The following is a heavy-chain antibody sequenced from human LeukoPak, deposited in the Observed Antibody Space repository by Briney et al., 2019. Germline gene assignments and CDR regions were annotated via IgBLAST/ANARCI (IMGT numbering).Heavy chain of an antibody. J-gene: IGHJ4*02. CDR3: ARLGGGSYGKYYFDS. CDR1: GFTFSSYP. V-gene: IGHV3-21*01. CDR2: LTGGSDYL. D-gene: IGHD1-26*01. Sequence: PGSSLRLSCAASGFTFSSYPMEWVRQAPGKGLKWLSSLTGGSDYLYYADSVKGRFTISRDNAKSSLYLQMNSLRAEDTAVYYCARLGGGSYGKYYFDSWGQGTLVTVSS.